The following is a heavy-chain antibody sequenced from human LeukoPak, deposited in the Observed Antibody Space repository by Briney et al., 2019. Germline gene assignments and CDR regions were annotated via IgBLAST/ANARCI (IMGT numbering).Heavy chain of an antibody. V-gene: IGHV3-23*01. CDR3: ARRPSTSGSFDI. CDR1: TIAFSKYG. Sequence: GGSLRLSCVASTIAFSKYGMSWVRQAPGKGLECVSSISNGGGSTHYVDSVQGRFTISRDNSKKTLYLELDSLSAEDTAIYYCARRPSTSGSFDIWGQGTMVTVSS. J-gene: IGHJ3*02. CDR2: ISNGGGST. D-gene: IGHD5-12*01.